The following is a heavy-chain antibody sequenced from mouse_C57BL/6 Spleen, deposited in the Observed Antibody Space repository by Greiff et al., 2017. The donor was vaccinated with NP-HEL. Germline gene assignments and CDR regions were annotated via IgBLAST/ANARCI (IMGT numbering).Heavy chain of an antibody. J-gene: IGHJ1*03. D-gene: IGHD1-1*01. V-gene: IGHV5-9-1*02. CDR3: TRDYYGSSYEYFDV. CDR2: ISSGGDYI. Sequence: EVQRVESGEGLVKPGGSLKLSCAASGFTFSSYAMSWVRQTPEKRLEWVAYISSGGDYIYYADTVKGRFTISRDNARNTLYLQMSSLKSEDTAMYYCTRDYYGSSYEYFDVWGTGTTVTVSS. CDR1: GFTFSSYA.